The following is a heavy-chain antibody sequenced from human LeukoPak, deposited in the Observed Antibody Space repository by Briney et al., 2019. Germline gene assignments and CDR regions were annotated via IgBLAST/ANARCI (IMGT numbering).Heavy chain of an antibody. V-gene: IGHV3-21*01. CDR3: ASRHCSGGSCYWAFDY. J-gene: IGHJ4*02. D-gene: IGHD2-15*01. CDR2: ISSSSSYI. CDR1: AFTFSSHS. Sequence: KTGGSLRLSSAASAFTFSSHSMNWVRQAPGKGLEWVSSISSSSSYIYYADSVEGRFTISRDNAKNSLYLQMNNLRADDTAVYYCASRHCSGGSCYWAFDYWGQGTRVTVSS.